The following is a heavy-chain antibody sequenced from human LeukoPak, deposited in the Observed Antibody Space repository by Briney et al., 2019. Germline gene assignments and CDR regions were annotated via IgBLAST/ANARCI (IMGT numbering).Heavy chain of an antibody. Sequence: PGGSLRLSCAASGFTFSSYAMHWVRQAPGKGLEWVANIKQDGSEKYYVDSVKGRFTISRDNAKNSLYLQMNSLRAEDTAVYYCARDSGYTNTYYYDSSGLDYWGQGTLVTVSS. CDR1: GFTFSSYA. CDR3: ARDSGYTNTYYYDSSGLDY. V-gene: IGHV3-7*01. CDR2: IKQDGSEK. D-gene: IGHD3-22*01. J-gene: IGHJ4*02.